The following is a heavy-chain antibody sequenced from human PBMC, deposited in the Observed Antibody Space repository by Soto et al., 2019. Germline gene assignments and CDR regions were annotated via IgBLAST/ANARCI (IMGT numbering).Heavy chain of an antibody. V-gene: IGHV3-48*04. J-gene: IGHJ4*02. CDR1: GFTFSHYG. Sequence: PGGSLRLSCAASGFTFSHYGMHWVRQAPGKTLEWVSYISSAGDSSYYADSVKSRFTISRDNAKNSLYLQMNSLRVEDTAVYYCARVYCSTTTCHVQAFDSWGQGTLVTVSS. CDR2: ISSAGDSS. CDR3: ARVYCSTTTCHVQAFDS. D-gene: IGHD2-2*01.